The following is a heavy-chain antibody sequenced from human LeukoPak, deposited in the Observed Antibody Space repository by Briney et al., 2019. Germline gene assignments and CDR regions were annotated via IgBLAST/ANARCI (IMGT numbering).Heavy chain of an antibody. Sequence: KPSETLSLTCAVYGGSFSGYYWSWIRQPPGEGLEWIGEINHSGSTNYNPSLKSRVTISVDTSKNQFSLKLSPVTAADTAVYYCARTRGMSYWGQGTLVTVSS. V-gene: IGHV4-34*01. CDR3: ARTRGMSY. D-gene: IGHD3-16*01. J-gene: IGHJ4*02. CDR1: GGSFSGYY. CDR2: INHSGST.